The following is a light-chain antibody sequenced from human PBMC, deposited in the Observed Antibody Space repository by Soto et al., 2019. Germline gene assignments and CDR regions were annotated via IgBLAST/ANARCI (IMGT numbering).Light chain of an antibody. CDR2: GAS. CDR1: QSVSSN. Sequence: EIVMTQSPATLSVSPGERATLSCRASQSVSSNLAWYQQKPGQAPRLLIYGASTRATGIPARFRGSESGTEFTLTISSLQSEDFAVYYCHQYTNWPYTFGQGTKLEIK. V-gene: IGKV3-15*01. J-gene: IGKJ2*01. CDR3: HQYTNWPYT.